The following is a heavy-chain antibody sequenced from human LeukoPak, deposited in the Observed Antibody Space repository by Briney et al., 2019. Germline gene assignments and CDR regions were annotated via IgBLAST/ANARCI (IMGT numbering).Heavy chain of an antibody. CDR2: SNPNTGGT. V-gene: IGHV1-2*02. Sequence: ASAKVSCKASGYTFTGYHMHWVRQAPGQGLEWMGWSNPNTGGTNYAQKFQGRVTMTRDTSISTAYIELSSLRSDDTAVYYCARAHMASSSTIRMDPWGQGTLVIVSS. CDR1: GYTFTGYH. J-gene: IGHJ5*02. D-gene: IGHD5/OR15-5a*01. CDR3: ARAHMASSSTIRMDP.